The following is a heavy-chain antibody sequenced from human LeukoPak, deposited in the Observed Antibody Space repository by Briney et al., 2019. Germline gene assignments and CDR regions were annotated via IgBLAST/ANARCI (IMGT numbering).Heavy chain of an antibody. CDR2: IYCGGST. D-gene: IGHD4-17*01. J-gene: IGHJ3*02. V-gene: IGHV3-53*04. CDR1: GFTVSSHY. Sequence: PGGSLSLSCAVSGFTVSSHYMSWVRQAPGKGLEWVSGIYCGGSTYYPDSLKGRFTISRHNSRNTLYLQSNSLRAEDTAVYYCASTLRARSFDIWGQGTMVTVSS. CDR3: ASTLRARSFDI.